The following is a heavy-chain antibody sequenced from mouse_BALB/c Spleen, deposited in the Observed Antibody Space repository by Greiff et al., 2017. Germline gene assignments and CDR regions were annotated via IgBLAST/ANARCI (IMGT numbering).Heavy chain of an antibody. Sequence: EVKLVESGGGLVQPGGSLKLSCAASGFTFSSYTMSWVRQTPEKRLEWVAYISNGGGSTYYPDTVKGRFTISRDNAKNTLYLQMSSLKSEDTAMYYCARRHGNYGFDYWGQGTTLTVSS. D-gene: IGHD2-1*01. CDR3: ARRHGNYGFDY. CDR2: ISNGGGST. J-gene: IGHJ2*01. V-gene: IGHV5-12-2*01. CDR1: GFTFSSYT.